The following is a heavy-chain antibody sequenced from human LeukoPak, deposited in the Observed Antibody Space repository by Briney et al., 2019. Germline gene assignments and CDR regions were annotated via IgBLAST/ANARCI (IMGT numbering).Heavy chain of an antibody. D-gene: IGHD4-17*01. J-gene: IGHJ4*02. Sequence: SVKVSCKASGGTFSSYAISWVRQAPGQGLEWMGGIIPIFGTANYAQRFQGRVTITADESTSTAYMELSSLRSEDTAVYYCASRPVSSTVTEVTDYWGQGTLVTVSS. V-gene: IGHV1-69*13. CDR2: IIPIFGTA. CDR3: ASRPVSSTVTEVTDY. CDR1: GGTFSSYA.